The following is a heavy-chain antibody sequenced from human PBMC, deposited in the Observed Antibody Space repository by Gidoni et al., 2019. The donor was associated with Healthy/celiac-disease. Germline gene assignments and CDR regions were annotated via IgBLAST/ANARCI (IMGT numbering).Heavy chain of an antibody. CDR3: ATPLSYYYDSSGYYYDFDY. J-gene: IGHJ4*02. CDR2: ISDDGSNK. Sequence: QVQLVESGGGVVQPGRSLRLSCAASGFTFSSYGMHWVSQAPGKGLEWVAVISDDGSNKYYADSVKGRFTISRDNSKNTLYLQMNSLRAEDTAVYYCATPLSYYYDSSGYYYDFDYWGQGTLVTVSS. CDR1: GFTFSSYG. D-gene: IGHD3-22*01. V-gene: IGHV3-30*03.